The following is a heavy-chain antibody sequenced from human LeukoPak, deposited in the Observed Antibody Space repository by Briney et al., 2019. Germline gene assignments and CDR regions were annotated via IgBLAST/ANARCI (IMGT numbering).Heavy chain of an antibody. Sequence: GGSLRLSCAASGFTFSGSAIHWVRQSFGKGLEWIGHIDKEKNSYATASAYAVSVEGRFTVSRDDSKNMAFLQMSGLKTEDTVLYFCTRDRGTYNWLDPWGQGTLVTVSS. D-gene: IGHD3-16*01. J-gene: IGHJ5*02. CDR2: IDKEKNSYATAS. CDR1: GFTFSGSA. V-gene: IGHV3-73*01. CDR3: TRDRGTYNWLDP.